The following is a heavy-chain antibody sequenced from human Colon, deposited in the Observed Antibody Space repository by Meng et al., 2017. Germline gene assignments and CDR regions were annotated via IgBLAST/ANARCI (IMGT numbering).Heavy chain of an antibody. V-gene: IGHV4-61*03. CDR3: ARGRGSYSSSDF. J-gene: IGHJ4*02. D-gene: IGHD1-26*01. CDR1: GGPVSSPSCY. Sequence: QRRLQGLGQRLVRPSDTWALSCAPSGGPVSSPSCYWSWIRQTPGKGLEWSGYVCYTGSANYNPSLKSRVTISVDTSKNHFSLNLTSVTAADTAVYYCARGRGSYSSSDFWGQGTLVTVSS. CDR2: VCYTGSA.